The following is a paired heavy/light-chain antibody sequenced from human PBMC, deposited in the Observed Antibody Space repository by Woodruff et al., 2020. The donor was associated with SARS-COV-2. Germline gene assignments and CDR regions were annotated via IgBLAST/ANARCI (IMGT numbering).Heavy chain of an antibody. D-gene: IGHD6-19*01. CDR3: ARVGEAGIGLRYYYYMDV. Sequence: EVQLVESGGGLVQPGGSLRLSCAASGFTFSSYWMSWVRQAPGKGLEWVANIKQDGSEKYYVDSVKGRFTISRDNAKNSLYLQMNSLRAEDTAVYYCARVGEAGIGLRYYYYMDVWGKGTTVTVSS. CDR1: GFTFSSYW. V-gene: IGHV3-7*05. CDR2: IKQDGSEK. J-gene: IGHJ6*03.
Light chain of an antibody. CDR2: AAS. J-gene: IGKJ1*01. CDR3: QQLNSWGA. V-gene: IGKV1-9*01. CDR1: QGISSY. Sequence: DIQLTQSPSFLSASVGDRVTITCRASQGISSYLAWYQQKPGKAPKLLIYAASTLQSGVPSRFSGSGSGTEFTLTISSLQPEDFATYYCQQLNSWGAFGQGTKVEIK.